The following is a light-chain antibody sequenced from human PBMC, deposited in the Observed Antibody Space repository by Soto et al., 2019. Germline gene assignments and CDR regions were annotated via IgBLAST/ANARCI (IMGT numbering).Light chain of an antibody. CDR2: EVR. V-gene: IGLV2-14*01. CDR1: NTDVGGYNY. Sequence: QSALTQPASVSGSPGQSITVSCTGTNTDVGGYNYVSWYQHRPGKAPRLMIYEVRNRLSGVSNRFSGSKSGNTASLTISGLQAEDEAEYYCSSYTTNGSYVFGTGTKLTVL. CDR3: SSYTTNGSYV. J-gene: IGLJ1*01.